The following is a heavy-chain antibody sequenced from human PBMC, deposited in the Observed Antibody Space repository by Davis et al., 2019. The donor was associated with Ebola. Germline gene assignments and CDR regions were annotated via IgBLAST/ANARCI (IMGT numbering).Heavy chain of an antibody. D-gene: IGHD2-21*02. CDR1: GYTFTSYY. CDR3: ARVDCGGDCFLTNWFDP. CDR2: INPSGGST. V-gene: IGHV1-46*01. Sequence: ASVKVSCKASGYTFTSYYMHWVRQAPGQGLEWMGIINPSGGSTSYAQKFQGRVTMTRDTSTSTVYMELSSLRSEDTAVYYCARVDCGGDCFLTNWFDPWGQGTLVTVSS. J-gene: IGHJ5*02.